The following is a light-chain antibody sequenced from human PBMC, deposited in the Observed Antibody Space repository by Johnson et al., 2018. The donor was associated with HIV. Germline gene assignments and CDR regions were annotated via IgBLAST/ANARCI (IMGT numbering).Light chain of an antibody. J-gene: IGLJ1*01. Sequence: QSVLTQPPSVSAAPGQKVTISCSGSSSNIGNNYVSWYQQLPGTAPKLLIYENNKRPSGIPDRFSGSQSGTSATLGITGLQTGDEADYYCGTWDSSLSAGRYVFGTGTKVTVL. CDR3: GTWDSSLSAGRYV. V-gene: IGLV1-51*02. CDR2: ENN. CDR1: SSNIGNNY.